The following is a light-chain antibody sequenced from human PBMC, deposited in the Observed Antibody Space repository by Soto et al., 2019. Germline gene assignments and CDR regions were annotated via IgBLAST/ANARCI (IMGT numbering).Light chain of an antibody. Sequence: EFVLTQSPGTLSLSPGERATLSCRASQSVTSNNLAWYQQKPGQAPRLLIYGASSRATGNPDRFSGSGSGTDFTLTISRLEPEDSAAYYCQQYGSSPPSGTFGQGTKVEIK. CDR3: QQYGSSPPSGT. J-gene: IGKJ1*01. V-gene: IGKV3-20*01. CDR2: GAS. CDR1: QSVTSNN.